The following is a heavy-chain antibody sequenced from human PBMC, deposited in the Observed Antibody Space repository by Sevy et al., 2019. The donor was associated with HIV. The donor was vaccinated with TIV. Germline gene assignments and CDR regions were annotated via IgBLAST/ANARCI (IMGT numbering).Heavy chain of an antibody. V-gene: IGHV3-30-3*01. CDR1: GFAFRTYA. J-gene: IGHJ4*02. Sequence: GGSLSLSCAASGFAFRTYAFHWVRQAPGRGLEWVALISSNGDNAFYANSVRGRFTISRDNSMNTLYLELNNLTPDDTAVYYCARGPEWELTSFLSHWGQGTLVTVSS. CDR3: ARGPEWELTSFLSH. D-gene: IGHD3-9*01. CDR2: ISSNGDNA.